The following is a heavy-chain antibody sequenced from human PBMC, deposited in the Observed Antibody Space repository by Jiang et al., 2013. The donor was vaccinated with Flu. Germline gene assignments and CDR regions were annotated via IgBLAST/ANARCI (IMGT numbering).Heavy chain of an antibody. D-gene: IGHD5-24*01. Sequence: SWVRQAPGQGLEWMGGSSLSWYSNYAQKFQGRVTITADKSTSTAYMELSSLRSEDTAVYYCASVRRDGYRDYFDYWGQGTLVTVSS. J-gene: IGHJ4*02. CDR2: SSLSWYS. V-gene: IGHV1-69*06. CDR3: ASVRRDGYRDYFDY.